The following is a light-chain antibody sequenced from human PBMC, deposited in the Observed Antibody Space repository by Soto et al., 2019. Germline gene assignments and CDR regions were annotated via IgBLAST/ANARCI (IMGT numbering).Light chain of an antibody. V-gene: IGLV2-14*01. J-gene: IGLJ1*01. CDR1: SSDIGTYDY. CDR3: SSYTATSTYV. Sequence: QSALTQPASVSGSLGQSITISCTGTSSDIGTYDYVSWYQQHPGKASKLMIYEVTNRPSGVSNRFSGSKSGNTASLTISGLQAEDEADYYCSSYTATSTYVFGTGTKVTVL. CDR2: EVT.